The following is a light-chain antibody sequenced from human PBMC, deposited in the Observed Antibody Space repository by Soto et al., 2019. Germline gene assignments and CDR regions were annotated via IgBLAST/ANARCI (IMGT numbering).Light chain of an antibody. Sequence: QSALTQPASVSGSPGQSITISCIVTSSDVGGYNYVSWYQQHPGKAPKLMIYDVSNRPSGVSNRFSGSKSGNTASLTISGLQAEYEADYYCSSYTSSSTPRVVFGGGTKLTVL. CDR1: SSDVGGYNY. CDR3: SSYTSSSTPRVV. J-gene: IGLJ2*01. V-gene: IGLV2-14*01. CDR2: DVS.